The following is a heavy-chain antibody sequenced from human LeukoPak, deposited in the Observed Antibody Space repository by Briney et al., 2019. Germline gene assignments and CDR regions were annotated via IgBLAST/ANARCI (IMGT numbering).Heavy chain of an antibody. Sequence: GGSLTLSCAASGFTFTNFGMHWVRQAPGKGLECVAYIENDGTTKTADSVRGRFTISRDNSKSTLFLQMNSLRPEDTAVYYCASNYALHFAPYDYWGQGTLVTVSS. CDR2: IENDGTTK. CDR3: ASNYALHFAPYDY. CDR1: GFTFTNFG. J-gene: IGHJ4*02. V-gene: IGHV3-30*02. D-gene: IGHD3-16*01.